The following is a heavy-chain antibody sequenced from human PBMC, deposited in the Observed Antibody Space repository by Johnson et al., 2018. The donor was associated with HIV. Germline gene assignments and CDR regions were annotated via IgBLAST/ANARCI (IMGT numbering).Heavy chain of an antibody. V-gene: IGHV3-30*02. D-gene: IGHD6-6*01. CDR3: SSDAFDI. J-gene: IGHJ3*02. CDR2: IRYDGSNK. CDR1: GFTFSSYG. Sequence: VQLVESGGGVVQPGRSLRLSCAASGFTFSSYGMHWVRQAPGKGLEWVAFIRYDGSNKYYADSVKGRFTISRDNSKNTLYLQMNSLKTEDTAVYLCSSDAFDIWGQGTMVTVSS.